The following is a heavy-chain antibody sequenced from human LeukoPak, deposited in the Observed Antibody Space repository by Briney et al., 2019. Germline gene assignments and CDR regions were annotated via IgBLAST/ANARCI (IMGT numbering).Heavy chain of an antibody. CDR3: AKDTNFDY. Sequence: GGSLRLSCVVSGFSVSNNYMSWVRQAPGKGLEWVSIIYSGGSTYYADSVKGRFTISRDNSKNTLYLQMNSLRAEDMAVYYCAKDTNFDYWGQGTLVTVSS. CDR1: GFSVSNNY. J-gene: IGHJ4*02. D-gene: IGHD2-2*01. V-gene: IGHV3-53*01. CDR2: IYSGGST.